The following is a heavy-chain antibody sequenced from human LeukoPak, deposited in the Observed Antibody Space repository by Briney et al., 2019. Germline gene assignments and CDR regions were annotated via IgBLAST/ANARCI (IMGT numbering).Heavy chain of an antibody. D-gene: IGHD3-10*01. Sequence: GGSLRLSCAASGFTFSSYGMHWVRQAPGKGLEWVAVISYDGSNKYYADSVKGRFTISRDNSKNTLFLQMNSLRAEDTAVYYCAKVGFGELILYYGMDVWGQGTTVTVSS. V-gene: IGHV3-30*18. CDR3: AKVGFGELILYYGMDV. CDR1: GFTFSSYG. CDR2: ISYDGSNK. J-gene: IGHJ6*02.